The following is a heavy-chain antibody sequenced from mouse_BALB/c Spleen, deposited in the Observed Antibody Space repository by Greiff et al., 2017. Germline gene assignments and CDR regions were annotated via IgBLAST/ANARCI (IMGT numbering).Heavy chain of an antibody. CDR3: ASLITTGYWYFDV. D-gene: IGHD1-1*01. CDR1: GFAFSSYD. V-gene: IGHV5-12-1*01. J-gene: IGHJ1*01. CDR2: ISSGGGST. Sequence: EVQVVESGGGLVKPGGSLKLSCAASGFAFSSYDMSWVRQTPEKRLEWVAYISSGGGSTYYPDTVKGRFTISRDNAKNTLYLQMSSLKSEDTAMYYCASLITTGYWYFDVWGAGTTVTVSS.